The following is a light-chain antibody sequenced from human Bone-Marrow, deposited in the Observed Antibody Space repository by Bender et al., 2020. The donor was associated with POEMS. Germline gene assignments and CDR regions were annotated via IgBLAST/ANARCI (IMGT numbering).Light chain of an antibody. J-gene: IGLJ1*01. CDR3: CSYAGSSTYV. Sequence: QSALTQPASVSGSPGQSITISCTGTSSDVGSYNLVSWYQQHPGKAPKLIIYEGSKRPSGVSNRFSGSKSENTASLTISGLQAEDEADYYCCSYAGSSTYVFGTGTKVTVL. CDR1: SSDVGSYNL. CDR2: EGS. V-gene: IGLV2-23*01.